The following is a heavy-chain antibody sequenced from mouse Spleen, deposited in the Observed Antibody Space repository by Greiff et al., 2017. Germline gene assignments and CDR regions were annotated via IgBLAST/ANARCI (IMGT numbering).Heavy chain of an antibody. D-gene: IGHD1-1*02. CDR2: IHPNSGST. J-gene: IGHJ2*01. CDR1: GYTFTSYW. CDR3: ARGRYCGGGGGGGHYFDY. V-gene: IGHV1-64*01. Sequence: QVQLQQPGAELVKPGASVKLSCKASGYTFTSYWMHWVKQRPGQGLEWIGMIHPNSGSTNYNEKFKSKATLTVDKSSSTAYMQLSSLTSEDSAVYYCARGRYCGGGGGGGHYFDYWGQGTTLTVSS.